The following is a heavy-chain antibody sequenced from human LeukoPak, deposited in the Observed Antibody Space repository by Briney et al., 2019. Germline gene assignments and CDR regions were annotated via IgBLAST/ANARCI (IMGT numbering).Heavy chain of an antibody. CDR1: GFTFCSYG. Sequence: GGSLRLSCAASGFTFCSYGMHWVRQAPGKGLEWVACIRYDGSNKYYADSVKGRFTISRDNSRNTGHLQMSSLMPEDTAVYYCAKVRDYYYMDVWGKGTPVTVSS. J-gene: IGHJ6*03. D-gene: IGHD1-1*01. V-gene: IGHV3-30*02. CDR3: AKVRDYYYMDV. CDR2: IRYDGSNK.